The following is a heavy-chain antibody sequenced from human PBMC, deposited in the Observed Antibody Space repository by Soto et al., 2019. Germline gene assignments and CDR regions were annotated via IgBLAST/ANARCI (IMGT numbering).Heavy chain of an antibody. D-gene: IGHD3-10*01. CDR1: GYTFTGYY. Sequence: ASVKVSCKASGYTFTGYYMHWVRQAPGQGLEWMGWINPNSGGTNYAQKFQGWVTMTRDTSISTAYMELSRLRSDDTAVYYCARDGLGSLRYNWFDPWGQGTLVTVSS. J-gene: IGHJ5*02. CDR2: INPNSGGT. V-gene: IGHV1-2*04. CDR3: ARDGLGSLRYNWFDP.